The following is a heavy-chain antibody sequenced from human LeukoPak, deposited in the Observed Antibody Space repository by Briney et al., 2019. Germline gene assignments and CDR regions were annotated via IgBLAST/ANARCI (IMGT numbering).Heavy chain of an antibody. J-gene: IGHJ3*02. CDR1: GFTFSRSW. CDR3: ARDSPYNAFDI. D-gene: IGHD4-11*01. CDR2: INEDGSVK. V-gene: IGHV3-7*01. Sequence: GGSLRLSCAASGFTFSRSWMTWVRQASGEGLEWLGNINEDGSVKNYVGSVKGRFTISRDNAKNSLYLQMNSLSAEDSAVYYCARDSPYNAFDIWGQGTMVTVSS.